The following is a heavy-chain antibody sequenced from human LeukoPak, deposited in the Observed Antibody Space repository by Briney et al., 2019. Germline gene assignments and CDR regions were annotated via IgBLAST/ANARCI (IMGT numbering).Heavy chain of an antibody. J-gene: IGHJ5*02. CDR1: GYTFTGYY. Sequence: ASVKVSCKASGYTFTGYYMHWVRQAPGQGLGWMGRINPNSGGTNYAQKFQGRGTMTRDTSISTAYMELSRLRSDDTAVYYCARERIAAAGTFDPWGQGTLVTVSS. D-gene: IGHD6-13*01. CDR3: ARERIAAAGTFDP. V-gene: IGHV1-2*06. CDR2: INPNSGGT.